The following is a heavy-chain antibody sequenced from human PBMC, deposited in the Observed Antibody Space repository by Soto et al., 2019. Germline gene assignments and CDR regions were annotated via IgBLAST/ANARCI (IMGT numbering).Heavy chain of an antibody. V-gene: IGHV1-18*01. CDR2: ISAYNGNT. D-gene: IGHD2-8*01. Sequence: ASVKVSCKASGYTFTSYGISWVRQAPGQGLEWMGWISAYNGNTNYAQKLQGRVTMTTDTSTSTAYMELRSLGSDDTAVYYCARVRMLEDNNWFDPWGQGTLVTVSS. J-gene: IGHJ5*02. CDR1: GYTFTSYG. CDR3: ARVRMLEDNNWFDP.